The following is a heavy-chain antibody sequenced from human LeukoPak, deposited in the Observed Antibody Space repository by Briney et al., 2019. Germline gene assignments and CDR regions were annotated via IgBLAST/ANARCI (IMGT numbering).Heavy chain of an antibody. CDR3: ARHVSHYDFWLDY. Sequence: SETLSLTCTVSGGSISSSSHYWGWIRQPPGKGLEWIGSIYYSGSTYYNPSLKSRVTISVDTSKNQFSLKLSSVTAADTAVYYCARHVSHYDFWLDYWGQGTLVTVSS. V-gene: IGHV4-39*01. D-gene: IGHD3-3*01. J-gene: IGHJ4*02. CDR2: IYYSGST. CDR1: GGSISSSSHY.